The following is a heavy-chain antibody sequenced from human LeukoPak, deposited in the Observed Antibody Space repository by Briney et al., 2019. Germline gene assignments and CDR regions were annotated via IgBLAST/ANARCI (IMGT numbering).Heavy chain of an antibody. CDR3: ARDLGQYYDTSDNWFDP. V-gene: IGHV3-23*01. CDR1: GFSFSSYG. CDR2: IGSTGGTT. D-gene: IGHD3-22*01. J-gene: IGHJ5*02. Sequence: GGTLRLSCAASGFSFSSYGMSWVRQAPGKGLEWVSAIGSTGGTTYYADSVKGRFTISRDNAKNTLNLQMNSLRAEDTAVYYCARDLGQYYDTSDNWFDPWGQGTLVTVSS.